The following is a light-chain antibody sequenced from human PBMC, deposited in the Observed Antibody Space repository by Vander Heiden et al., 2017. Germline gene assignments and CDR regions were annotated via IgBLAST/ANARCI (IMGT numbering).Light chain of an antibody. CDR2: WAS. V-gene: IGKV4-1*01. Sequence: DIVMSQSPDSLAVSLGERATINCKSRQTVLYSSTNNNYLTWYQQKPRRSPRLLIFWASTRESGVPERFSGSGSGTDFTLTISSLQAEDVAVYYCQQDDSTPFTFGHGTKVDIE. CDR1: QTVLYSSTNNNY. CDR3: QQDDSTPFT. J-gene: IGKJ3*01.